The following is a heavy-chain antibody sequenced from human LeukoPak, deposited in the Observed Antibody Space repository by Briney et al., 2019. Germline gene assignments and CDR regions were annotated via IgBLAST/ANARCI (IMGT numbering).Heavy chain of an antibody. V-gene: IGHV3-7*01. J-gene: IGHJ4*02. D-gene: IGHD3-22*01. CDR1: GFTFSTYR. CDR2: IKQDGSEK. Sequence: GGSLRLSCAASGFTFSTYRMSWVRQAPGKGLEWVANIKQDGSEKHYVDSVKGRFTISRDNSKNTLYLQMNSLRAEDTAVYYCAKDGPEGYYDSSGYYYDARGYFDYWGQGTLVTVSS. CDR3: AKDGPEGYYDSSGYYYDARGYFDY.